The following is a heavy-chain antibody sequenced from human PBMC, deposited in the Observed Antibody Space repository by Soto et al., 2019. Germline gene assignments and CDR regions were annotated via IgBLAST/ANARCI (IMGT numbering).Heavy chain of an antibody. CDR2: ISHDGSEK. J-gene: IGHJ4*02. D-gene: IGHD5-12*01. V-gene: IGHV3-30*18. Sequence: QVQLLESGGGVVQPGRSLRLSCAASGFTFSSYGMHWVRQAPGKGLEWVAVISHDGSEKYYADSVKGRFTISRDNSKITLYLQMHSLRTEDTAVYHSAQDRGYNDTWDEIAHWGPGILVRVSS. CDR1: GFTFSSYG. CDR3: AQDRGYNDTWDEIAH.